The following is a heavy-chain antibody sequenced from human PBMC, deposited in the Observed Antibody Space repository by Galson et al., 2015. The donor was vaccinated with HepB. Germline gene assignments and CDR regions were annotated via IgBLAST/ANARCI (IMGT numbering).Heavy chain of an antibody. J-gene: IGHJ6*02. V-gene: IGHV3-73*01. CDR2: IGSESYNYAT. Sequence: SLRLSCAGSGFTFSGSAMHWVRQASGKGLEWVGRIGSESYNYATAYTASVKGRLTISRDDSKNTAFLQMNSLRTEDTAVYYCARVKTSDCSGGRCFQRPYFYYYALDVWGQGTTVTVSS. CDR1: GFTFSGSA. D-gene: IGHD2-15*01. CDR3: ARVKTSDCSGGRCFQRPYFYYYALDV.